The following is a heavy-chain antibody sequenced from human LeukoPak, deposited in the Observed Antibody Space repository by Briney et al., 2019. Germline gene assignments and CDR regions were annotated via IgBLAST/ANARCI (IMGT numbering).Heavy chain of an antibody. J-gene: IGHJ4*02. D-gene: IGHD3-10*01. V-gene: IGHV3-48*02. CDR1: GFTFSSHS. Sequence: GGSLRLSCAASGFTFSSHSMNWVRQAPGKGLSWASYISTSGNTKYYADSVQGRFTISRDNARNSLSLQLNSLRDEDTAVYYCVRDRNYFGSGGFDYWGQGALVTVSS. CDR3: VRDRNYFGSGGFDY. CDR2: ISTSGNTK.